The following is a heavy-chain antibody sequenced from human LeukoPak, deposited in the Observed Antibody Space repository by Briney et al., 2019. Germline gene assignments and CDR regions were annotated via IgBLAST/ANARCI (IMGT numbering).Heavy chain of an antibody. CDR3: AKAGGYDFWSGYYHY. CDR2: ISGSGGST. CDR1: GFTFSSYA. D-gene: IGHD3-3*01. J-gene: IGHJ4*02. Sequence: PGGSLRLSCAASGFTFSSYAMHWVRQAPGKGLEWVSAISGSGGSTYYADSVKGRFTISRDNPKNTLYLQLNSLRAEDTAVYYCAKAGGYDFWSGYYHYWGQGTLVTVSS. V-gene: IGHV3-23*01.